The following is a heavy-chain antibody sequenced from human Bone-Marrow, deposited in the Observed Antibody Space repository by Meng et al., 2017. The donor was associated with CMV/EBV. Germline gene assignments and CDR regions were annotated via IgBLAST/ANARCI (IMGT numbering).Heavy chain of an antibody. Sequence: GESLKISCAASGFTFSSYWMSWVRQAPGKGLEWVANIKQDGSEKYYVDSVKGRFTISRDNAKNSLYLQMNSLRAEDTAVYYCARNIVRGYYDFWSGYYMGGYFDYWGQGTMVTVSS. CDR2: IKQDGSEK. J-gene: IGHJ4*02. CDR1: GFTFSSYW. CDR3: ARNIVRGYYDFWSGYYMGGYFDY. D-gene: IGHD3-3*01. V-gene: IGHV3-7*01.